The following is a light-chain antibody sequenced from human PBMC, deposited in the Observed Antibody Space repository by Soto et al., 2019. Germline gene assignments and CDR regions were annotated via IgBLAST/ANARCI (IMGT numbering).Light chain of an antibody. J-gene: IGKJ1*01. V-gene: IGKV3-11*01. CDR3: QQRDNWPWT. CDR1: QSVRSN. CDR2: DVS. Sequence: EIVLTQSPATLSLSPGERATLSCRASQSVRSNLAWYQHKPGQAPRLLIYDVSNRATGIPGRFSGSGFGTDFTLTISNVETEDFAVYYCQQRDNWPWTFGQGDKVEIK.